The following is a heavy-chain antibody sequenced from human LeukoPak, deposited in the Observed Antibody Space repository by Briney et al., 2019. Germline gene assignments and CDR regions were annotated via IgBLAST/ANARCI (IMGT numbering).Heavy chain of an antibody. D-gene: IGHD6-13*01. Sequence: GGSLRLSCAASGFTFSSYSMNWVRQAPGKGLEWVSSISSSSSYIAYADSVKGRVTISRDNAKNSLYLQMNSLRAEDTAVYYCARDPGITADGNYFDYWGQGTLVTVSS. CDR3: ARDPGITADGNYFDY. J-gene: IGHJ4*02. V-gene: IGHV3-21*01. CDR2: ISSSSSYI. CDR1: GFTFSSYS.